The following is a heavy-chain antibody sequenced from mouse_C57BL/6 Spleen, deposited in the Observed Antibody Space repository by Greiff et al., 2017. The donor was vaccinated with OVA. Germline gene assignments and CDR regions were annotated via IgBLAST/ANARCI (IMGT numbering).Heavy chain of an antibody. CDR1: GFTFSDYG. CDR3: ARRDYDVGDYFDY. J-gene: IGHJ2*01. V-gene: IGHV5-17*01. Sequence: EVQLQESGGGLVKPGGSLKLSCAASGFTFSDYGMHWVRQAPEKGLEWVAYISSGSSTIYYADTVKGRFTISRDNAKNTLFLQMTSLRSEDTAMYYCARRDYDVGDYFDYWGQGTTLTVSS. CDR2: ISSGSSTI. D-gene: IGHD2-4*01.